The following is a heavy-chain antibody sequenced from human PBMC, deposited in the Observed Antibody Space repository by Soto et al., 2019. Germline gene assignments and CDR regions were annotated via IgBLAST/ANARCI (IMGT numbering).Heavy chain of an antibody. J-gene: IGHJ5*02. Sequence: SETLSLTCAVYGGSFSGYYWSWIRQPPGKGLEWIGEINHSGSTNYNPSLKSRVTISVDTSKNQFSLKLSSVTAADTAVYYCASHLKTPYDFWSGYYSNWFDPWGQGTLVTVSS. CDR1: GGSFSGYY. V-gene: IGHV4-34*01. CDR2: INHSGST. CDR3: ASHLKTPYDFWSGYYSNWFDP. D-gene: IGHD3-3*01.